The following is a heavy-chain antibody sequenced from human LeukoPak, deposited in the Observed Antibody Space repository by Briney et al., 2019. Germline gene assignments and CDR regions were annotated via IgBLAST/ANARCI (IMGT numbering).Heavy chain of an antibody. CDR3: ARGLSYYDSSGYYYRYYYYYYYMNV. J-gene: IGHJ6*03. Sequence: SETLSLTCAVYGGSFSGYYWSWIRQPPGKGLEWIGEINHSGSTNYNPSLKSRVTISVDTSKSQFSLKLSSVTAADTAVYYCARGLSYYDSSGYYYRYYYYYYYMNVWGKGTTVTVSS. CDR1: GGSFSGYY. V-gene: IGHV4-34*01. CDR2: INHSGST. D-gene: IGHD3-22*01.